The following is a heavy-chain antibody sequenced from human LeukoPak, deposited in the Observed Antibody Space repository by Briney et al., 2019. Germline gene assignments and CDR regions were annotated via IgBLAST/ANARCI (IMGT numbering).Heavy chain of an antibody. V-gene: IGHV3-23*01. CDR2: ISGSGGST. D-gene: IGHD3-16*02. Sequence: PGGSLRLSCADSGFTFSSYAMSWVRQAPGKGLEWVSGISGSGGSTYHADSVKGRFTISRDNSKDTLFLQMNSLRAEDTAVYYCAKHEPGGVIVPFDFWGQGTLVTVSS. CDR1: GFTFSSYA. J-gene: IGHJ4*02. CDR3: AKHEPGGVIVPFDF.